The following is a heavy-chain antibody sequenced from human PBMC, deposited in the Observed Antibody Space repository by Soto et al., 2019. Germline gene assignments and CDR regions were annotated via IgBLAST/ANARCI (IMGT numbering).Heavy chain of an antibody. J-gene: IGHJ1*01. Sequence: QVQLVESGGGVVQPGRSLRLSCAASGFTFSSYGMHWVRQAPGKGLEWVAVISYDGSNKYYADSVKGRFTISRDNSKNTLYLQMNSLRAEDTAVYYCAKDRPLTTVTTPPRYFQHWGQGTLVTVSS. V-gene: IGHV3-30*18. D-gene: IGHD4-17*01. CDR2: ISYDGSNK. CDR3: AKDRPLTTVTTPPRYFQH. CDR1: GFTFSSYG.